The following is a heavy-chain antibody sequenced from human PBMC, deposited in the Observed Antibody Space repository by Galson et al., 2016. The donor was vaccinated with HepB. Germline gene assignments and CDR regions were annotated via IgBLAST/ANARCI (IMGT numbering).Heavy chain of an antibody. J-gene: IGHJ6*02. CDR2: ISTYNGNT. V-gene: IGHV1-18*01. Sequence: SVKVSCKASGYSFISYGISWVRQARGQGLEWMGWISTYNGNTNYEQKFKGRVTLTADISTSTPQMELRSLRSDDTAVYYCARDGTLSGSYYHFYGMDVWGQGTTVTVSS. CDR3: ARDGTLSGSYYHFYGMDV. D-gene: IGHD1-26*01. CDR1: GYSFISYG.